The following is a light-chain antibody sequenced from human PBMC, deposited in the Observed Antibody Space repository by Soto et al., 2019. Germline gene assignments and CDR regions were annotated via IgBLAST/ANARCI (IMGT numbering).Light chain of an antibody. CDR1: QSISTN. Sequence: EIVMTQSPATLSVSPGEGATLSCRASQSISTNLAWYQQKPGQAPRLLIYDASTRAPGIPARFSGSGSGTEFTLTISSLQSEDFAVYYCQQYNDWPPITFSQGTGLEIK. V-gene: IGKV3D-15*01. CDR2: DAS. J-gene: IGKJ5*01. CDR3: QQYNDWPPIT.